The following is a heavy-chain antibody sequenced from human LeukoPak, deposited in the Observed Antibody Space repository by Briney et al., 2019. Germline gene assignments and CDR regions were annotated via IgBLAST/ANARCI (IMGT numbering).Heavy chain of an antibody. CDR1: SYTFTSYG. D-gene: IGHD3-22*01. Sequence: ASVKVSCTASSYTFTSYGISWVRQASGQGLEWMGWISAYNGNTNYAQKLQGRVTMTTDTSTSTAYMELRSLRSDDTAVYYCAREDYYDSSGYLDYWGQGTLVTVSS. CDR2: ISAYNGNT. V-gene: IGHV1-18*01. CDR3: AREDYYDSSGYLDY. J-gene: IGHJ4*02.